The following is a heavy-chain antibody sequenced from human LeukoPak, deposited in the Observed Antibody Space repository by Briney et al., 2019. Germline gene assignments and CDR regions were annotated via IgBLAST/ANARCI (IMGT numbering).Heavy chain of an antibody. D-gene: IGHD5-24*01. J-gene: IGHJ4*02. Sequence: GGSLRLSCAASGFTFSSYWMSWARQAPGKGLEWVANIRRDGSEKYYVDSVKGRFTISRDNAKNSLYLQMNSLRAEDTAVYYCASGWLLLDYWGQGTLVTVSS. CDR2: IRRDGSEK. CDR1: GFTFSSYW. V-gene: IGHV3-7*01. CDR3: ASGWLLLDY.